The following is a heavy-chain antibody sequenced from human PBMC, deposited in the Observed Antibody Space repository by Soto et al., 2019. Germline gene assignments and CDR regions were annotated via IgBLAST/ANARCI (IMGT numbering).Heavy chain of an antibody. CDR3: ARAHDDILTGYSLNWFDP. Sequence: ASVKVSCKASGYTFTAYAIHWVRQAPGQRLEWMGWINAANGDTKYSQNFQGRVAITTDTSASTAYMELSSLRSEDTAVYYCARAHDDILTGYSLNWFDPRGQRTLVTVSS. CDR1: GYTFTAYA. J-gene: IGHJ5*02. CDR2: INAANGDT. V-gene: IGHV1-3*01. D-gene: IGHD3-9*01.